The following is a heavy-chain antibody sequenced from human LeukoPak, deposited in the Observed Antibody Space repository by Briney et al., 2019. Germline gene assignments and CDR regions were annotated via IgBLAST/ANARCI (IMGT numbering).Heavy chain of an antibody. J-gene: IGHJ4*02. V-gene: IGHV4-59*08. CDR1: GGSISSYY. CDR2: IYYSGST. Sequence: SETLSLICTVSGGSISSYYWSWIRQPPGKGLEWIGYIYYSGSTNYNPSLQSRVTISVDTSKNQCSLELSSVTAADTAVYYGARHEASTHPTIDYWGQGTLVTVSS. CDR3: ARHEASTHPTIDY.